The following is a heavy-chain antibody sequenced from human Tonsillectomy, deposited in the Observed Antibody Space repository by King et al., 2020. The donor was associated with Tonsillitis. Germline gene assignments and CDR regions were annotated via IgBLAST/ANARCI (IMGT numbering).Heavy chain of an antibody. V-gene: IGHV1-2*02. CDR2: INPNSGDT. Sequence: VQLVQSEAEVKKPGASVKVSCKASGYTFTDHYVHWVQQAPGQGLEGMGWINPNSGDTDYAQRLRGRDIITRDTSINTTYMEVTRLGSGDTAMYFCARDSWGWEQISWFDPWGQGSLVTVSS. D-gene: IGHD1/OR15-1a*01. J-gene: IGHJ5*02. CDR3: ARDSWGWEQISWFDP. CDR1: GYTFTDHY.